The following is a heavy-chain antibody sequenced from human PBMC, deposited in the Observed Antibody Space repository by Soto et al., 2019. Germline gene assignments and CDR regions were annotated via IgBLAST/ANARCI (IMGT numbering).Heavy chain of an antibody. CDR1: GGTFSSYT. J-gene: IGHJ6*02. CDR2: IIPILGIA. CDR3: ARERGSYYYYYGMDV. Sequence: ASVKVSCKASGGTFSSYTISWVRQAPGQGLEWMGRIIPILGIANYAQKFQGRVTITADKSTSTAYMELSSLRSEDTAVYYCARERGSYYYYYGMDVWGQGTTVTVSS. D-gene: IGHD1-26*01. V-gene: IGHV1-69*04.